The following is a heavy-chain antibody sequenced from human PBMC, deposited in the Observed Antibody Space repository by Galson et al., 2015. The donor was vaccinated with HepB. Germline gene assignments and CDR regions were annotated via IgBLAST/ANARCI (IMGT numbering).Heavy chain of an antibody. CDR1: GDIFSSSS. CDR2: IIPIFHTT. V-gene: IGHV1-69*13. Sequence: SVKVSCKASGDIFSSSSINWVRQAPGQGLEWVGGIIPIFHTTNYAQNFQDRVTLTADESTSTAYMELSSLRSEDTAVYYCARATFPLKNCRSFSCQLDAFDIWGQGTMVTVPS. J-gene: IGHJ3*02. CDR3: ARATFPLKNCRSFSCQLDAFDI. D-gene: IGHD2-2*01.